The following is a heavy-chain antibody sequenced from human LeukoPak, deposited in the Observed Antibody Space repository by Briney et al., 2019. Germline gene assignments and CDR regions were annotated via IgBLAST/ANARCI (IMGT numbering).Heavy chain of an antibody. CDR2: INHSGST. D-gene: IGHD3-9*01. CDR3: ARLGEDYDILTGAPVWYFDL. V-gene: IGHV4-34*01. CDR1: GGSFSGYY. J-gene: IGHJ2*01. Sequence: SETLSLTCAVHGGSFSGYYWSWIRQPPGKGLEWIGEINHSGSTNYNPSLKSRVTISVDTSKNQFSLKLSSVTAADTAVYYCARLGEDYDILTGAPVWYFDLWGRGTLVTVSS.